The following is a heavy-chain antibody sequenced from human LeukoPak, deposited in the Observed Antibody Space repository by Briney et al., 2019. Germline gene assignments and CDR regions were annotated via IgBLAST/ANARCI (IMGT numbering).Heavy chain of an antibody. Sequence: GGSLRLSCAASGFTFSSYSMNWVRQAPGKGLEWVSSISSSSSYIYYADSVKGRFTIFRDNAKNSLYLQMNSLRAEDTAVYYCARDSVTTVVGPSGFDYWGQGTLVTVSS. J-gene: IGHJ4*02. D-gene: IGHD4-23*01. CDR1: GFTFSSYS. V-gene: IGHV3-21*01. CDR3: ARDSVTTVVGPSGFDY. CDR2: ISSSSSYI.